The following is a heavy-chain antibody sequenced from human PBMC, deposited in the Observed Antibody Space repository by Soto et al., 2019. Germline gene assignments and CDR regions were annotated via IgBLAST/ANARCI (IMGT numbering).Heavy chain of an antibody. CDR3: AGANSGSYGHFDY. D-gene: IGHD1-26*01. CDR2: IWYDGGTK. J-gene: IGHJ4*02. V-gene: IGHV3-33*01. CDR1: GFTFRTYG. Sequence: QVQLVESGGGVVQPGRSLRLSCAASGFTFRTYGLHWVRQAPGKGLEWVAVIWYDGGTKYYADSVKGRFTISRDNSKNTLYLQMNSLRAEDTAVYYCAGANSGSYGHFDYWGQGTLVTVSS.